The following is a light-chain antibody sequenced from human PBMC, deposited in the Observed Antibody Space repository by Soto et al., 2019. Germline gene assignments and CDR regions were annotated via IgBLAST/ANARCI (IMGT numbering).Light chain of an antibody. V-gene: IGLV2-8*01. CDR1: SSDVGYYNY. CDR2: EVS. Sequence: QSVLTQPPSASGSPGQSVTISCTGTSSDVGYYNYVSWYQQHPGKAPQLMIYEVSKRPSGVPDRFSGSKSGNTASLTVSGLQAEDEADYYCSSYAGSNNWVFGGGTQLTVL. CDR3: SSYAGSNNWV. J-gene: IGLJ3*02.